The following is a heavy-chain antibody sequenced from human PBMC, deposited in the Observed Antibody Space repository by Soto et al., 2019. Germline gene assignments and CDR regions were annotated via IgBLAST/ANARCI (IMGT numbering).Heavy chain of an antibody. CDR2: IIPIFGTA. Sequence: GASVKVSCKASGGTFSSYAISWVRQAPGQGLEWMGGIIPIFGTANYAQKFQGRVTITADESTSTAYMELSSLRSEDTAVYYCARGYCSSTSCYSDGYYYYYGMDVWGQGXTVTVYS. J-gene: IGHJ6*02. V-gene: IGHV1-69*13. CDR1: GGTFSSYA. D-gene: IGHD2-2*01. CDR3: ARGYCSSTSCYSDGYYYYYGMDV.